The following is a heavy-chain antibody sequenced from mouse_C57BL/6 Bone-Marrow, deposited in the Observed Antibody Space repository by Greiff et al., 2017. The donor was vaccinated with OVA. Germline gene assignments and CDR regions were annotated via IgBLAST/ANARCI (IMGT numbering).Heavy chain of an antibody. V-gene: IGHV3-6*01. CDR1: GYSITSGYY. D-gene: IGHD2-3*01. J-gene: IGHJ3*01. Sequence: EVKLVESGPGLVKPSQSLSLTCSVTGYSITSGYYWNWIRQFPGNKLEWMGYISYDGSNNYNPSLKNRISITRDTSKNQFFLKLNSVTTEDTATYYCASDYDGYSAWFAYWGQGTLVTVSA. CDR3: ASDYDGYSAWFAY. CDR2: ISYDGSN.